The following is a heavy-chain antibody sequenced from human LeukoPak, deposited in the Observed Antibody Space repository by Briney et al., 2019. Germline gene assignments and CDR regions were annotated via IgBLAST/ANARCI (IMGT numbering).Heavy chain of an antibody. V-gene: IGHV3-21*01. CDR2: ISSSSSYI. CDR1: GFTFSSYS. CDR3: ARPVAARPLFYYYGMDV. J-gene: IGHJ6*02. Sequence: GRSLRLSCAASGFTFSSYSMNWVRQAPGKGLEWVSSISSSSSYIYYADSVKGRFTISRDNAKNSLYLQMNSLRAEDTAVYYCARPVAARPLFYYYGMDVWGQGTTVTVSS. D-gene: IGHD6-6*01.